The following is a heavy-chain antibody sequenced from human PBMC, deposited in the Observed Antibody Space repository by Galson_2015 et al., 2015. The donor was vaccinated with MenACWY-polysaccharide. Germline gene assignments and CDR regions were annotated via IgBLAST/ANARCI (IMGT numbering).Heavy chain of an antibody. D-gene: IGHD3-10*01. J-gene: IGHJ3*02. CDR1: GLPFSTYG. CDR3: VRERGPFDGFDI. Sequence: SLRLSCAASGLPFSTYGLHWVRQAPGKGLEWVAVVWAAGRNQYYADSVNGRFSISRDNSKNTLSLQLNRLRADDTAVYYCVRERGPFDGFDIWGQGTMVTVSS. CDR2: VWAAGRNQ. V-gene: IGHV3-33*01.